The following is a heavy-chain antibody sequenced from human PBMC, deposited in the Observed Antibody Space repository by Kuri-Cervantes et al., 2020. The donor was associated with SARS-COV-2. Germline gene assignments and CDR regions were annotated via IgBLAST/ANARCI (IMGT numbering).Heavy chain of an antibody. D-gene: IGHD1-26*01. Sequence: SVKVSCKASGGTFSNYPISWVRQAPGQGLEWMGAIVLFLDVANYAQKIQDRLTITADKSTNTVYMEMSSLRSEDTAVYYCARGHRGSYVPPAPFDYWGQGTLVTVSS. CDR3: ARGHRGSYVPPAPFDY. J-gene: IGHJ4*02. CDR1: GGTFSNYP. V-gene: IGHV1-69*10. CDR2: IVLFLDVA.